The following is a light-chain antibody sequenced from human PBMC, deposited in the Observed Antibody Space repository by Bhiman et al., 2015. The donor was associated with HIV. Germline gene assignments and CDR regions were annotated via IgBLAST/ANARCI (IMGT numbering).Light chain of an antibody. J-gene: IGLJ1*01. CDR3: QSYDTSLSGSGV. Sequence: QSVLTQPPSVSGAPGQRVSISCTGSSSNIGAGFDVHWYRHLPGTAPKLLIYHDTNRPSGVPDRFSGSKSGTSASLAITGLQAEDEADYYCQSYDTSLSGSGVFGTGTKVTVL. CDR2: HDT. V-gene: IGLV1-40*01. CDR1: SSNIGAGFD.